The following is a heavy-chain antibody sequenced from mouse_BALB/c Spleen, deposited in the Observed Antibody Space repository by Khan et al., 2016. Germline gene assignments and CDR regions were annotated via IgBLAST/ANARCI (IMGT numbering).Heavy chain of an antibody. V-gene: IGHV5-12*02. CDR2: ISNGGGST. D-gene: IGHD2-4*01. CDR1: GFTFSDYY. Sequence: EVELVESGGGLVQPGGSLKLSCATSGFTFSDYYMYWVRQTPEKRLEWVAYISNGGGSTYYPDTVKGRFTISRDNAKNTLYLQMSRLKSEDTAMYYCARMGYDDDDVAYWGQGTLVTVSA. CDR3: ARMGYDDDDVAY. J-gene: IGHJ3*01.